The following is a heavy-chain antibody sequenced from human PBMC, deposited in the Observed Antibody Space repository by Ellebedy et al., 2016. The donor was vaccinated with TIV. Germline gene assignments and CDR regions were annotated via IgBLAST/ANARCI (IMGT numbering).Heavy chain of an antibody. D-gene: IGHD2-2*01. J-gene: IGHJ5*02. CDR2: IYYSGST. V-gene: IGHV4-59*01. Sequence: SETLSLTXTVSGGSISSYYWSWIRQPPGKGLEWIGYIYYSGSTNYNPSLKSRVTISVDTSKNQFSLKLSSVTAADTAVYYCARGGSLPSSTSCFPTCNWFDPWGQGTLVTVSS. CDR1: GGSISSYY. CDR3: ARGGSLPSSTSCFPTCNWFDP.